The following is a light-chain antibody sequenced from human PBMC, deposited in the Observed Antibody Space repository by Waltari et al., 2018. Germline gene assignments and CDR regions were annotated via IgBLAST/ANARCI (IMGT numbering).Light chain of an antibody. CDR2: EVP. CDR3: SSFSSRGTLVV. J-gene: IGLJ3*02. CDR1: SSDVGGYNH. Sequence: QSALTQPASVSASPGQSITISCTGTSSDVGGYNHVSWYQQHPGKAPKLIIYEVPNRPSGVSDRFSASKSGNTASLAISGLQGEDEADYYCSSFSSRGTLVVFGGGTKLTVL. V-gene: IGLV2-14*01.